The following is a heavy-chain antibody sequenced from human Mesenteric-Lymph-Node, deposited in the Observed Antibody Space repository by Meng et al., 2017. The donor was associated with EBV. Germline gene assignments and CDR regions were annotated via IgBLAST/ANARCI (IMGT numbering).Heavy chain of an antibody. D-gene: IGHD7-27*01. CDR3: VKSNWGSEDS. Sequence: SGGSLRLSCAASGFTFSSYWMHWVRQAPGKGLVWVSNIKTDGSTTAYADSVKGRFTISRDNAKNTLYLQMNSLRVEDTAIYYCVKSNWGSEDSWGQGTLVTVSS. CDR1: GFTFSSYW. J-gene: IGHJ4*02. V-gene: IGHV3-74*03. CDR2: IKTDGSTT.